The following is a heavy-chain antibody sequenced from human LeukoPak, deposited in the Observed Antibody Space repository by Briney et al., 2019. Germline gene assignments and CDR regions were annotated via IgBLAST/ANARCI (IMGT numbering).Heavy chain of an antibody. V-gene: IGHV3-11*04. D-gene: IGHD2-15*01. Sequence: PGGXLRLSCAASGFTFSDYYMSWLRQAPGKGLEWVSYISSSGSTIYYADSVKGRFTISRDNAKNSLYLQMNSQRAEDTAVYYCARVRCSGGSCLVNYWGQGTLVTVSS. J-gene: IGHJ4*02. CDR2: ISSSGSTI. CDR3: ARVRCSGGSCLVNY. CDR1: GFTFSDYY.